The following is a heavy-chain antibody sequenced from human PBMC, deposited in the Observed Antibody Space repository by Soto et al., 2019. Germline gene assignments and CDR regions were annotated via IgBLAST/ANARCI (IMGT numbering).Heavy chain of an antibody. CDR2: IDPNSGGT. V-gene: IGHV1-2*04. J-gene: IGHJ4*02. Sequence: ASVKVSCKASGYTFTGYYMHWVRQAPGQGLEWMGWIDPNSGGTNYAQSFQGWVTMTRDTSITTAYMELSRLRSDDTAVYYCARVTGCSGDCYSYYFDYWGQGTLVTVSS. D-gene: IGHD2-21*02. CDR3: ARVTGCSGDCYSYYFDY. CDR1: GYTFTGYY.